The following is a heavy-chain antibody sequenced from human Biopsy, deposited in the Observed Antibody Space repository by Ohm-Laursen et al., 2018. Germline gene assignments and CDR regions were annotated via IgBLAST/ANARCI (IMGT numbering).Heavy chain of an antibody. J-gene: IGHJ4*02. CDR1: GGSISNNNYY. Sequence: TLSLTCPVSGGSISNNNYYWGWIRQPPGKGLEWIGSIFYRGSTHYKPSLKSRVNMSVDTSKNQFSLRLSSVTAADTAIYYCAHGSGSYYKWDFWGRGILVTVSS. CDR2: IFYRGST. V-gene: IGHV4-39*01. CDR3: AHGSGSYYKWDF. D-gene: IGHD3-10*01.